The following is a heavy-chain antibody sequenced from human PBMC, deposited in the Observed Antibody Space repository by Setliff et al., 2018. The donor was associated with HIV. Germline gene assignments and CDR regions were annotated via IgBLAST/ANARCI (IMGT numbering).Heavy chain of an antibody. D-gene: IGHD5-18*01. CDR2: IYTSGST. CDR3: ARGKKGVQLWSPRGFYFDY. Sequence: SETLSLTCTVSGGSISSYYWSWIRQPPGKGLEWIGYIYTSGSTNYNPSLKSRVTISVDTSKNQFSLKLSSVTAADTAVYYCARGKKGVQLWSPRGFYFDYWGQGTLVTVSS. J-gene: IGHJ4*02. CDR1: GGSISSYY. V-gene: IGHV4-4*09.